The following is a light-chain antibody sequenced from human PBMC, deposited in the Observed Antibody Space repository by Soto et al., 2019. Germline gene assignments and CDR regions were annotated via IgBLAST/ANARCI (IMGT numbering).Light chain of an antibody. CDR1: SSDVGGYNY. Sequence: QSVLTQPASVSGSPGQSITISCTGTSSDVGGYNYVSWYQQHPGKAPKLMIYDVSNRPSGVSNRFSGSKSGNTASLTISGXXXXXXXXXXCSSYTSSSTPVVFGGGTKLTV. V-gene: IGLV2-14*01. CDR2: DVS. CDR3: SSYTSSSTPVV. J-gene: IGLJ2*01.